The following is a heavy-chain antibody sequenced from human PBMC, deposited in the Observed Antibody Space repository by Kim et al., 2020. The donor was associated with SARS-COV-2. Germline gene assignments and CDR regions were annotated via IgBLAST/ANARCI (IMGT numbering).Heavy chain of an antibody. Sequence: TNYNPALKSRVTISVDKSKTQFSLKLSSVTAADTAVYYCARFLARRAFDIWGQGTMVTVSS. J-gene: IGHJ3*02. CDR3: ARFLARRAFDI. V-gene: IGHV4-4*02. D-gene: IGHD3-3*01. CDR2: T.